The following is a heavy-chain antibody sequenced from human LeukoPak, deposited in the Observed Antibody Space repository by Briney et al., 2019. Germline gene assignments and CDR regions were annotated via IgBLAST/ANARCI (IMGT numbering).Heavy chain of an antibody. J-gene: IGHJ4*02. CDR2: IRNKAYGGST. Sequence: GGSLRLSCTTSGFTFGDYAVSWFRQAPGKGLEWVGFIRNKAYGGSTEYAASVKGRFTISRDDSKSIAYLQMNSLKTEDTAVYYCSSDNWNYKGLLGYWGQGTLVTVSS. CDR1: GFTFGDYA. D-gene: IGHD1-7*01. V-gene: IGHV3-49*03. CDR3: SSDNWNYKGLLGY.